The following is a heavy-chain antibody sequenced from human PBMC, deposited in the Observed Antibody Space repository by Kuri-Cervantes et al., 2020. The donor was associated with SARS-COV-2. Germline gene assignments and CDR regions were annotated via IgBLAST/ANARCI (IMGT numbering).Heavy chain of an antibody. V-gene: IGHV3-11*03. CDR2: ISGIGGYT. CDR3: VGHGSSSI. J-gene: IGHJ4*02. Sequence: GGSLRLSCAVYGGSFSGYYWSWIRQAPGKGLEWVSDISGIGGYTYYADFVKGRFTTSRDDSKNTLYVHMNNLRVDDTAVYYCVGHGSSSIWGQGTLVTVSS. D-gene: IGHD6-13*01. CDR1: GGSFSGYY.